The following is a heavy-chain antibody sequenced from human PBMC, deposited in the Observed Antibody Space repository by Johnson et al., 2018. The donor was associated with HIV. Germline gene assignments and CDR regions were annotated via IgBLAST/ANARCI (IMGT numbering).Heavy chain of an antibody. Sequence: VQLVESGGGLVQPGGSLRLSCAASGFTFSSYDMHWVRQATGKGLAWVSRINSDGSSTSYADSVKGRFTTSRANAKNTLDLQMNSLRAEDTAVYYCARFPPGERDEAFDIWGQGTMVTASS. J-gene: IGHJ3*02. D-gene: IGHD1-1*01. V-gene: IGHV3-74*02. CDR3: ARFPPGERDEAFDI. CDR2: INSDGSST. CDR1: GFTFSSYD.